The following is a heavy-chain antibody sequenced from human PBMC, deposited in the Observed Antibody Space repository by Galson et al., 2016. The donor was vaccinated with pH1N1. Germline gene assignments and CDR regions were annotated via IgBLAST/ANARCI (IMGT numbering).Heavy chain of an antibody. J-gene: IGHJ2*01. Sequence: SVKVSCKASGDTFRDFYLHWVRQAPGQGLEWMGWINIKSGATKYAQKFQVRVTLNTDTSLNTVYTDSVKGRFTISRDNARNSLFLQMNSVRVDDTAVYFCAKTVTHAHYQFDLWGRGTPVTVSS. CDR3: NSLFLQMNSVRVDDTAVYFCAKTVTHAHYQFDL. D-gene: IGHD2/OR15-2a*01. CDR1: GDTFRDFY. V-gene: IGHV1-2*02. CDR2: INIKSGAT.